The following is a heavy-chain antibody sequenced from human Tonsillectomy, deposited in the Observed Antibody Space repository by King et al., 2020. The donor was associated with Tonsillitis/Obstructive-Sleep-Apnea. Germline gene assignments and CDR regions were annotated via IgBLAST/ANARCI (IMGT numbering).Heavy chain of an antibody. CDR1: GGSISSGGYY. Sequence: QLQESGPGLVKPSQTLSLTCTVSGGSISSGGYYWSWIRQHPGKGLEWIGYIYYSGSTYYNPSLKSRVTISVDTSKNQFSLKLSSVTAADTAVYYCARGPDDSSTSDAFDIWGQGTMVTVSS. J-gene: IGHJ3*02. CDR2: IYYSGST. CDR3: ARGPDDSSTSDAFDI. D-gene: IGHD3-22*01. V-gene: IGHV4-31*03.